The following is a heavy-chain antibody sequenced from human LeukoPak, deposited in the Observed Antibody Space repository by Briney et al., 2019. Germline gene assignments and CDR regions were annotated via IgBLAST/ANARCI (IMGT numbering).Heavy chain of an antibody. D-gene: IGHD3-22*01. J-gene: IGHJ3*02. Sequence: GGSLRLSCAASGFTFSSYGMHWVRQAPGKGLEWVAVIWYDGSNKYYVDSVKGRFTISRDNSKNTLYLQMNSLRAEDMAVYYCARDISLMYSSGYYRSGAFDIWGQGTMVTVSS. CDR2: IWYDGSNK. CDR3: ARDISLMYSSGYYRSGAFDI. V-gene: IGHV3-33*01. CDR1: GFTFSSYG.